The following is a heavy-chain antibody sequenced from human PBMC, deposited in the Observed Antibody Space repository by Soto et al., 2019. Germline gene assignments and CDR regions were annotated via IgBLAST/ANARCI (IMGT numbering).Heavy chain of an antibody. J-gene: IGHJ4*02. CDR3: ARLRTLHETQYYFDY. CDR2: IYYSGST. V-gene: IGHV4-31*03. CDR1: GGSISSGGYY. Sequence: SETLSLTCTVSGGSISSGGYYWSWIRQHPGKGLEWIGYIYYSGSTYYNPSLKSRVTISVDTSKNQFSLKLSSVTAADTAVYYCARLRTLHETQYYFDYWGQGTLVTVSS. D-gene: IGHD4-4*01.